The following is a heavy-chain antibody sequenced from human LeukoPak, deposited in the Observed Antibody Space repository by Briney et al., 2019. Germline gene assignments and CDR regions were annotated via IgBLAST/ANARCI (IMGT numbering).Heavy chain of an antibody. CDR1: GFTFSSYA. CDR3: AKTMIDYSFDY. Sequence: GGSLRLSCAASGFTFSSYAMSWVRQAPGKGLEWVSSISSSGGSTYYADSVKGRFTISRDNSKNTLYLQMNSLRAEDTAVYYCAKTMIDYSFDYWGQGTLVSVSS. CDR2: ISSSGGST. V-gene: IGHV3-23*01. D-gene: IGHD3-22*01. J-gene: IGHJ4*02.